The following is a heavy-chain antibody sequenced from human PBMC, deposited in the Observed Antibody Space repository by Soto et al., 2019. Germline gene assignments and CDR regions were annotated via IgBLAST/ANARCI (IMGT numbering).Heavy chain of an antibody. Sequence: ASVKVSCQASGYTFTSYYMHWVRQAPGQGLEWMGIINPSGGSTSYAQKFQGRVTMTRDTSTSTVYMELSSLRSEDTAVYYCARDPASLYCSGGSCYSGSWFDPWGQGTLVTVSS. V-gene: IGHV1-46*03. CDR1: GYTFTSYY. CDR2: INPSGGST. D-gene: IGHD2-15*01. J-gene: IGHJ5*02. CDR3: ARDPASLYCSGGSCYSGSWFDP.